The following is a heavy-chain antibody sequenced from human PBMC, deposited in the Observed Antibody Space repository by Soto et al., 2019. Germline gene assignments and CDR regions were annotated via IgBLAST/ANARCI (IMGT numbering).Heavy chain of an antibody. CDR3: VRGTRGWYGIDY. CDR1: GFTFSNHW. V-gene: IGHV3-74*01. D-gene: IGHD6-19*01. CDR2: INTDGSST. J-gene: IGHJ4*02. Sequence: EVQLVESGGGLVQPGGSLRLSCAASGFTFSNHWMHWVRQPPGKGLLWVSRINTDGSSTNYAGSVEGRFTVSRDNAKNTLYLQMNSLGDDDTADYYCVRGTRGWYGIDYCGQGTLVTVSS.